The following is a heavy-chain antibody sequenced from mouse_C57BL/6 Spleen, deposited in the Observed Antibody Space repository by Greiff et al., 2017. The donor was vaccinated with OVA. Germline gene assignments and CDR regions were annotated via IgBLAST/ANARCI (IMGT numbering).Heavy chain of an antibody. J-gene: IGHJ2*01. D-gene: IGHD1-1*02. CDR1: GFTFSDYY. CDR3: ARQSAYGYFDY. Sequence: VQLVESGGGLVQPGGSLKLSCAASGFTFSDYYMYWVRQTPEKRLEWVAYISNGGGSTYYPDTVKGRFTISRDNAKNTLYLQMSRLKSEDTAMYYCARQSAYGYFDYWGQGTTLTVSS. V-gene: IGHV5-12*01. CDR2: ISNGGGST.